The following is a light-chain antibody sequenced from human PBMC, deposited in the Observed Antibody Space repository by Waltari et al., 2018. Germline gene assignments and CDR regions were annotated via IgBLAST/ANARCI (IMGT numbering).Light chain of an antibody. CDR2: GAS. Sequence: EIVLTQSPATLSLSPGERATLSCRASQSVSTYLAWYQQNPGQAPRLLIYGASIRATGIPDRFSGSGSGTDFTLTIYSLQSEDFAVYYCQQFNNWPPWTFGQGTKVEIK. J-gene: IGKJ1*01. CDR1: QSVSTY. V-gene: IGKV3-15*01. CDR3: QQFNNWPPWT.